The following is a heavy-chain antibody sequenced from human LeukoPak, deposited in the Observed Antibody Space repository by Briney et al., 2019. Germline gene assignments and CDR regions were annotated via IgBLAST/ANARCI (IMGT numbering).Heavy chain of an antibody. Sequence: GGSLRLSCAASGFTFSRTWMHWVRQTPGKGLVWVSRINGDGSATTYADSVAGRFTISRAKAKNTIYLQMTSLRAEDTAVYYCARGVRGIISYYYYYMDLWGKGTTVTVSS. CDR2: INGDGSAT. D-gene: IGHD3-10*01. CDR3: ARGVRGIISYYYYYMDL. V-gene: IGHV3-74*01. CDR1: GFTFSRTW. J-gene: IGHJ6*03.